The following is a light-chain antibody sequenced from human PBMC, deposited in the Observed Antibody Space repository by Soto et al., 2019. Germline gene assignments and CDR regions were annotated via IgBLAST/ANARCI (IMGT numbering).Light chain of an antibody. CDR3: CSYAGSDTLYV. V-gene: IGLV2-11*01. J-gene: IGLJ1*01. CDR1: SSDVGGYNY. Sequence: QSALTQPLSVSGSPGQSVTISCTGTSSDVGGYNYVSWYQKNPGKVPKLLIYDVNKRPSGVPDRFSGSKSGNTASLTSSGLQSEDEADYYCCSYAGSDTLYVFGTGTKLAVL. CDR2: DVN.